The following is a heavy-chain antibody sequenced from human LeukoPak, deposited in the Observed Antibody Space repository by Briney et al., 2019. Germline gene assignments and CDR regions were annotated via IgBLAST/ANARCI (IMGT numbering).Heavy chain of an antibody. V-gene: IGHV5-51*01. Sequence: PGEALKIACKGSGYSFTSYSMGWVRQVPVKGRGWMGILNPGDLDTRYSPSFQGQVTISADKSISTAYLQWSRLKASDTAMYYCARHNIVVVPAAIKWAYYYMDVWGKGTTVTVSS. CDR2: LNPGDLDT. D-gene: IGHD2-2*02. CDR1: GYSFTSYS. J-gene: IGHJ6*03. CDR3: ARHNIVVVPAAIKWAYYYMDV.